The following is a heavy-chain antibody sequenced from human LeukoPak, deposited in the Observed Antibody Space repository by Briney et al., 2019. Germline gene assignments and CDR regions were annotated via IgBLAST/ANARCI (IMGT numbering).Heavy chain of an antibody. V-gene: IGHV4-39*01. D-gene: IGHD6-6*01. CDR2: MSYSGST. J-gene: IGHJ3*02. CDR3: ARFYNSWHAFHI. Sequence: SETLSLTCTVSGGSISSSSYYWVRIRQSPGKGLEWIGSMSYSGSTYYNPSLKSRVTISVDTSKNQFSLTLSSVTATDTAVYYCARFYNSWHAFHIWGQGTMVTVSS. CDR1: GGSISSSSYY.